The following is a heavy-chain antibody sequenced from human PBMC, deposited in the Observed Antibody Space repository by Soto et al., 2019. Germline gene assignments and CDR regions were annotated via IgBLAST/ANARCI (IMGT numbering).Heavy chain of an antibody. CDR3: ARDRIAAAYWFDP. V-gene: IGHV4-4*02. CDR1: GGPISSSNW. D-gene: IGHD6-13*01. CDR2: IYHSGST. Sequence: SETLSLTCAVSGGPISSSNWWSWVRQPPGKGLEWIGEIYHSGSTNYNPSLKSRVTISVDKSKNQFSLKLSSVTAADTAAYYCARDRIAAAYWFDPWGQGTLVTVSS. J-gene: IGHJ5*02.